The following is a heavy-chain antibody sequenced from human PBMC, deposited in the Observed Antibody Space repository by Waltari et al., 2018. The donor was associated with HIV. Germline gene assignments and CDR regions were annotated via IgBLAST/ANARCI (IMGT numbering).Heavy chain of an antibody. CDR1: GGTFSSYA. CDR2: IIPIRGIA. CDR3: ARGHLLEGDFWSGLDGMDV. J-gene: IGHJ6*02. D-gene: IGHD3-3*01. Sequence: QVQLVQSGAEVKKPGSSVKVSCKASGGTFSSYAISWVRQAPGQGLEWMGRIIPIRGIANYAQKFQGRVTITADKSTSTAYMELSSLRSEDTAVYYCARGHLLEGDFWSGLDGMDVWGQGTTVTVSS. V-gene: IGHV1-69*04.